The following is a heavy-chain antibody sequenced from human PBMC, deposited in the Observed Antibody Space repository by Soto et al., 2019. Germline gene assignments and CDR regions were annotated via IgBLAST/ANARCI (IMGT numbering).Heavy chain of an antibody. Sequence: NPGGSLRLSCAASGFTFSSYSMNWVRQAPGKGLEWVSSISSSSSYIYYADSVKGRFTISRDNAKNSLYLQMNGLRADDTAVYYCAKGDLLWDPFDFWGQGTLVTVSS. CDR2: ISSSSSYI. D-gene: IGHD3-16*01. J-gene: IGHJ4*02. V-gene: IGHV3-21*04. CDR1: GFTFSSYS. CDR3: AKGDLLWDPFDF.